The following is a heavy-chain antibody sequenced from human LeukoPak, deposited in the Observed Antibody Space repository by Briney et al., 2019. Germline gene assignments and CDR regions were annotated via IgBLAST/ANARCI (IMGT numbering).Heavy chain of an antibody. CDR1: GYTFTAYW. CDR2: IHPGDSDT. CDR3: GRHQHSGSYGAFDI. D-gene: IGHD1-26*01. J-gene: IGHJ3*02. Sequence: RGESLRISCQGSGYTFTAYWIGWVRQMPGKGLEWVGIIHPGDSDTRYSPSFQGQVTISADKSITTAYLQWSSLKASDTAMYYCGRHQHSGSYGAFDIWGQVTMVTVSS. V-gene: IGHV5-51*01.